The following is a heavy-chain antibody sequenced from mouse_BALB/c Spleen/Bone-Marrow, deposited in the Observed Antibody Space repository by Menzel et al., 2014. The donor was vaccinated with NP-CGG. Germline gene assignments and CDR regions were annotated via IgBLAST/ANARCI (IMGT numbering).Heavy chain of an antibody. CDR2: IWGDGST. J-gene: IGHJ2*01. D-gene: IGHD3-1*01. V-gene: IGHV2-6-7*01. Sequence: QVQLKESGPGLVAPSQSLSITCTVSGFSLTGYGVNWVRQPPGKGLEWLGMIWGDGSTDYNSPLKSRLSISKDNSKSQVFLKMNSLQTDDTARYYCARERGGYYFDYWGQGTTLTVSS. CDR1: GFSLTGYG. CDR3: ARERGGYYFDY.